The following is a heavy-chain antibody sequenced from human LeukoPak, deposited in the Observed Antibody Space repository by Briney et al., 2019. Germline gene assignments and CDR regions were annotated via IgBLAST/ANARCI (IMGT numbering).Heavy chain of an antibody. V-gene: IGHV3-21*01. CDR1: GFTFSSYA. CDR3: ARGSEGYCSGGGCYYGMDV. D-gene: IGHD2-15*01. Sequence: GGSLRLSCAASGFTFSSYAMNWVRQAPGKGLEWVSYISSSSSYIYYADSVKGRFTISRDNAENSLYLQMNSLRAEDTAVYYCARGSEGYCSGGGCYYGMDVWGQGTTVTASS. J-gene: IGHJ6*01. CDR2: ISSSSSYI.